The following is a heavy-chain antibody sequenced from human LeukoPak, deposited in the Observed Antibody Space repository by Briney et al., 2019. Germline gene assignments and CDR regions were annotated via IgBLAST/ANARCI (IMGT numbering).Heavy chain of an antibody. D-gene: IGHD5-18*01. CDR2: IFYSGST. Sequence: SETLSLTCTVSGGSINSSDYCWGWIRQPPGKGLEWVETIFYSGSTYYNSSLRSRLTISVDTSKNQFSLKLSSVTAADTAVYYCARDHYGYCWYCDLWGRGTLVTVSS. CDR1: GGSINSSDYC. V-gene: IGHV4-39*02. CDR3: ARDHYGYCWYCDL. J-gene: IGHJ2*01.